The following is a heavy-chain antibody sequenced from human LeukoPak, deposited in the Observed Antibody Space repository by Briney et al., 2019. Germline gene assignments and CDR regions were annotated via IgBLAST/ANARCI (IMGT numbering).Heavy chain of an antibody. CDR1: GFTFGDYD. CDR3: TRAGDGYLGALDY. D-gene: IGHD5-24*01. V-gene: IGHV3-49*04. J-gene: IGHJ4*02. Sequence: GGSLRLSCTASGFTFGDYDMSWVRQAPGKGLEWVGFSRRKAHGGTTEYAASVKGRFTISRDASKSIAYLQMNSLKTEDTAVYYCTRAGDGYLGALDYWGQGTLVTVSS. CDR2: SRRKAHGGTT.